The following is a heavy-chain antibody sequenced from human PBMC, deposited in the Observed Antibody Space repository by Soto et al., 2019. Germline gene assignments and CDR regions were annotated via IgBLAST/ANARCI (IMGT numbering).Heavy chain of an antibody. Sequence: PSETLSLTCTVSGGSISSYYWSWIRQPPGKGLEWIGYIYYSGSTNYNPSLKSRVTISVDTSKNQFSLKLSSVTAADTAVYYCARDVGYSSSFSAFDIWGQGTMVTVS. CDR1: GGSISSYY. CDR2: IYYSGST. CDR3: ARDVGYSSSFSAFDI. D-gene: IGHD6-13*01. J-gene: IGHJ3*02. V-gene: IGHV4-59*01.